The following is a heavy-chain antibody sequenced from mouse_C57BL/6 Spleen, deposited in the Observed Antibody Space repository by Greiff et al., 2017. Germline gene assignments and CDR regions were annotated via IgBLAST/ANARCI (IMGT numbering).Heavy chain of an antibody. CDR3: ARSRDSLAY. Sequence: QVQLKQPGAELVKPGASVKISCKASGYTFTSYWITWVKQRPGQGLEWIGDIYPGSGSTNSKEKFKSKATLTVDTSSSTAYMQLRSLTSEDSAVYYCARSRDSLAYRGQGTLVTVSA. V-gene: IGHV1-55*01. CDR1: GYTFTSYW. CDR2: IYPGSGST. J-gene: IGHJ3*01.